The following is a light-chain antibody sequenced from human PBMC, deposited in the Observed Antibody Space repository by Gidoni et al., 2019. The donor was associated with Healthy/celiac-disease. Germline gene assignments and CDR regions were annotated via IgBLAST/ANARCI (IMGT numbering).Light chain of an antibody. CDR3: EQYNSYSRT. CDR1: QSISSW. V-gene: IGKV1-5*03. CDR2: KAS. J-gene: IGKJ1*01. Sequence: DSQMTQSPSPLSASVGDRVTIPCRASQSISSWLAWYQQKPGKAPKLLIYKASSLESGVPSRFSGCGSGTEFTLTISSLQPYDFATYYCEQYNSYSRTFGQGTKVEIK.